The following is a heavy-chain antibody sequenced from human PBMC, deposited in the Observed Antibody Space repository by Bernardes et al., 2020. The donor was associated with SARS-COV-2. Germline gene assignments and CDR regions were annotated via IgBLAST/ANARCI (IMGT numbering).Heavy chain of an antibody. CDR1: GFTFRYYT. D-gene: IGHD4-17*01. Sequence: GGSLRLSCAASGFTFRYYTMHWVRQAPGKGLEWVAVICHDGSREYYVDSVKGRFAISRDNSNNTLYLQMNNLRVEDTALYRCATEDGEWLESWGQGTLVTVSS. CDR3: ATEDGEWLES. CDR2: ICHDGSRE. J-gene: IGHJ5*01. V-gene: IGHV3-33*01.